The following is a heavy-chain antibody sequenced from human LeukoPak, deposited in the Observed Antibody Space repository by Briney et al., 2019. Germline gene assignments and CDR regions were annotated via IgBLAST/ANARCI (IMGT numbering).Heavy chain of an antibody. D-gene: IGHD2-2*02. Sequence: SETLSLTCTVSGSSISSYYWSWIRQPPGKGLEWIGSIYYSGSTYYNPSLKSRVTISVDTSKNQFSLKLSSVTAADTAVYYCARGRDIVVVPAAIPRREARVKNWFDPWGQGTLVTVSS. J-gene: IGHJ5*02. V-gene: IGHV4-39*07. CDR1: GSSISSYY. CDR2: IYYSGST. CDR3: ARGRDIVVVPAAIPRREARVKNWFDP.